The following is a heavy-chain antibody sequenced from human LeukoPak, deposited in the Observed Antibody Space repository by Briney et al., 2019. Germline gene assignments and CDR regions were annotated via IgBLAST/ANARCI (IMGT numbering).Heavy chain of an antibody. V-gene: IGHV5-51*01. CDR2: IYPYDSDT. J-gene: IGHJ4*02. CDR3: ARHIGYSAWNPDY. D-gene: IGHD5-12*01. Sequence: GESLKISCKASGYSFTSYWIGWVRQMPGKGLEGMGIIYPYDSDTRYSPSFQGQVTISADKSISTAYLQWSNLKASDTATYYCARHIGYSAWNPDYWGQGTLVTVSS. CDR1: GYSFTSYW.